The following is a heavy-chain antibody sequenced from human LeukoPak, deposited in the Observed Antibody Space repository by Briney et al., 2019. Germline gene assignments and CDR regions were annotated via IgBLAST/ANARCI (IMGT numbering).Heavy chain of an antibody. D-gene: IGHD1-1*01. J-gene: IGHJ4*02. CDR1: GFTFSSYA. Sequence: GGPLRLSCAASGFTFSSYAMTWVRQAPGEGLEWVSAISPSGGDTYYADSVQGRFSISRDDSKNTLYLQMNSLRAEDTAIYYCAKDKYSPVRGTSHAAYYFDYWGPGTLVTVSS. V-gene: IGHV3-23*01. CDR3: AKDKYSPVRGTSHAAYYFDY. CDR2: ISPSGGDT.